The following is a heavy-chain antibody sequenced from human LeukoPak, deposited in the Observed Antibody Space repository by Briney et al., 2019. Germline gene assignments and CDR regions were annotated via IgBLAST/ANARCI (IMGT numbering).Heavy chain of an antibody. CDR3: ARVGPTLLLDF. D-gene: IGHD1-26*01. V-gene: IGHV4-30-4*01. Sequence: SETLSLTCTVSGGSISSGDYYWSWIRQPPGKGLEWIGYIYYSGSTYYNPSLKSRVTISVDTSKKQFSLKLGSVTAADTAVYYCARVGPTLLLDFWGQGTLVTVSS. J-gene: IGHJ4*02. CDR1: GGSISSGDYY. CDR2: IYYSGST.